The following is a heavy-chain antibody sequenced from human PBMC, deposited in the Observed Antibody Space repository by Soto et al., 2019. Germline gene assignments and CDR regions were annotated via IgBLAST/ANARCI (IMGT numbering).Heavy chain of an antibody. Sequence: GGSLRLSCAASGFTFSNYGMHWVRQAPGKGLEWVALISYDGDNKYYADSVKGRFTISRDNSKNMLYLQMNSLRAEDTAVYYCAKGPAVTMRPDYYFDSWGQGTLVTVSS. CDR3: AKGPAVTMRPDYYFDS. CDR2: ISYDGDNK. D-gene: IGHD4-17*01. CDR1: GFTFSNYG. V-gene: IGHV3-30*18. J-gene: IGHJ4*02.